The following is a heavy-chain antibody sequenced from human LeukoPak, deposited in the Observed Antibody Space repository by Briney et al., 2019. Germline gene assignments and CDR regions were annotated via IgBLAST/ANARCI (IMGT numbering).Heavy chain of an antibody. Sequence: GASVKVSCKASGGTFSSYAISWVRQAPGQGLEWMGGIIPIFGIANYAQKFQGRVTITADESTSTAYMELSSLRSEDTAVYYCARGSAPFSGWLVYYGMDVWGQGTTVTVSS. J-gene: IGHJ6*02. CDR2: IIPIFGIA. CDR1: GGTFSSYA. V-gene: IGHV1-69*13. CDR3: ARGSAPFSGWLVYYGMDV. D-gene: IGHD6-19*01.